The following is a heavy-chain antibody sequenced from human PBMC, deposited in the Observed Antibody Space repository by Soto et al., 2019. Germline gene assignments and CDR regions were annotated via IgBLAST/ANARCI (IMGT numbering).Heavy chain of an antibody. Sequence: SETLSLTCTVSGDSINDNQYYWGWIRQAPGKGPEWIGSIYYSGTTHYSPSLQSRVTLSVDTSRNQFSLKLSSVTAADTAVYYCARRYDYVWGSFRHFDHWGQGILVTVSS. CDR3: ARRYDYVWGSFRHFDH. CDR1: GDSINDNQYY. J-gene: IGHJ4*02. CDR2: IYYSGTT. D-gene: IGHD3-16*02. V-gene: IGHV4-39*01.